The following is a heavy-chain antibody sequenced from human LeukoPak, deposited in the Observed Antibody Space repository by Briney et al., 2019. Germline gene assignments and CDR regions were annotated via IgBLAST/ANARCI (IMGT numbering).Heavy chain of an antibody. CDR2: ISYDGSNK. CDR1: GFTFSSYA. Sequence: GGSLRLSCAASGFTFSSYAMHWVRQAPGKGLEWVAVISYDGSNKYYADSVKGRFTISRDNSKNTLYLQMNSLRAEDTAVYYCARSPLYYYYMDVWGKGTTVTVSS. V-gene: IGHV3-30*04. J-gene: IGHJ6*03. CDR3: ARSPLYYYYMDV.